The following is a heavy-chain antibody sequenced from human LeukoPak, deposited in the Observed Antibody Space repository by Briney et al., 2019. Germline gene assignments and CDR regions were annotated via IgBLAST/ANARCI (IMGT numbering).Heavy chain of an antibody. CDR1: GFTFSSYW. CDR3: AKPKGLTDWGDYFDY. V-gene: IGHV3-74*01. J-gene: IGHJ4*02. D-gene: IGHD3-16*01. CDR2: INPDGSDT. Sequence: GGSLRLSCAAPGFTFSSYWMHWVRQAPGKGLVWGSRINPDGSDTIYADSVKGRFTLSRNNAKNTLYLQINSLRAEDTAVYYCAKPKGLTDWGDYFDYWGQGALVTVSS.